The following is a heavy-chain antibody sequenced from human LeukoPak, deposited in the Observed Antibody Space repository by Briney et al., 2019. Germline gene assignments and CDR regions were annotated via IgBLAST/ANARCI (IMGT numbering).Heavy chain of an antibody. CDR2: INHSGST. V-gene: IGHV4-34*01. D-gene: IGHD2-8*01. CDR1: GGSFSGYY. CDR3: ARGLCTNGVSRVYYYYGMDV. J-gene: IGHJ6*02. Sequence: SETLSLTCAVYGGSFSGYYWSWIRQPPGKGLEWIGEINHSGSTNYNPSLKSRVTISVDTSKNQFSLKLSSVTAADTAVYYCARGLCTNGVSRVYYYYGMDVWGQGTTVTVSS.